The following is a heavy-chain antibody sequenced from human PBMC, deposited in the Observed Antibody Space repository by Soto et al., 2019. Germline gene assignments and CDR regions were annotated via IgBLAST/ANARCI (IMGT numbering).Heavy chain of an antibody. Sequence: QVQLVQSGAEVKKPGASVKVSCKASGYTFTSYDINWVRQATGQGLEWMGWMNPNSGNTGYAQKFQGRVTMTRNTXINXAYMELSSLRSEDTAVYYCARDEQLVPTLSDGMDVWGQGTTVTVSS. CDR1: GYTFTSYD. CDR2: MNPNSGNT. V-gene: IGHV1-8*01. D-gene: IGHD6-6*01. J-gene: IGHJ6*02. CDR3: ARDEQLVPTLSDGMDV.